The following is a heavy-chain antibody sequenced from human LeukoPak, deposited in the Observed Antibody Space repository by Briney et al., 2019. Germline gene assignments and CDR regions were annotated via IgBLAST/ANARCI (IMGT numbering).Heavy chain of an antibody. CDR3: ARHKALYGGDAFDI. CDR1: GFTFSSYG. Sequence: GGSLRLSCAASGFTFSSYGMHWVRQAPGKGLEWVAFIRYDGSNKYYADSVKGRFTISRDNSKNTLYLQMNSLRAEDTAVYYCARHKALYGGDAFDIWGQGTMVTVSS. J-gene: IGHJ3*02. CDR2: IRYDGSNK. V-gene: IGHV3-30*02. D-gene: IGHD4-23*01.